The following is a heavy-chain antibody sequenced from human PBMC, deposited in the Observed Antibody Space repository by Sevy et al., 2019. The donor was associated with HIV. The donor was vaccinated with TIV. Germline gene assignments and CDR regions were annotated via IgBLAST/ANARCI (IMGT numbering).Heavy chain of an antibody. V-gene: IGHV4-59*12. CDR1: GGSISSYY. Sequence: SETLSLTCTVSGGSISSYYWSWIRQPPGKGLEWIGYIYYSGSTNYNPSLKSRVTISVDTSKNQFSLKLSSVTAADTAVYYCASASSGWYPFDYWGQGTLVTVSS. D-gene: IGHD6-19*01. CDR3: ASASSGWYPFDY. CDR2: IYYSGST. J-gene: IGHJ4*02.